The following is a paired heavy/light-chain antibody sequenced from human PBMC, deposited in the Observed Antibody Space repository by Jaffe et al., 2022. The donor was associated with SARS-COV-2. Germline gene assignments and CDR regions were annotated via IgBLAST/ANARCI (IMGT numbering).Heavy chain of an antibody. J-gene: IGHJ4*02. V-gene: IGHV3-15*07. Sequence: EVQLVESGGGLVKPGGSLRLSCAASGFTFNSAWMNWVRQAPGKGLEWVGRVKSNADGGTTDYSAPVKGRFTISRDDSTTTVYLQMNSLEAEDTAVYYCAAGTGRSDFDYWGQGTRVTVSS. CDR1: GFTFNSAW. CDR3: AAGTGRSDFDY. CDR2: VKSNADGGTT.
Light chain of an antibody. CDR3: QQYHSPPLT. J-gene: IGKJ4*01. Sequence: DVVMTQSPDSLAVSLGERATINCKSSQSVFRSVNNKSYLAWYQQTPGQPPKLLIYWASARESGVPERFSGSGSGTDFTLTISSLQAEDVAVYYCQQYHSPPLTFGGGTRVEIK. V-gene: IGKV4-1*01. CDR2: WAS. CDR1: QSVFRSVNNKSY.